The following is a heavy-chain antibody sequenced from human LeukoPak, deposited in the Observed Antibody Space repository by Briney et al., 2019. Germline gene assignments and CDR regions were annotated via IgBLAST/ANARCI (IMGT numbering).Heavy chain of an antibody. V-gene: IGHV1-69*05. Sequence: SVKVSCKASGGTFSSYAISWVRQAPGQGLEWMGGIIPIFGTPNYAQKFQGRVTMTRNTSISTAYMELSSLRSEDTAVYYCARRSIRSSGWDDWGQGTLVTVSS. CDR2: IIPIFGTP. CDR3: ARRSIRSSGWDD. J-gene: IGHJ4*02. D-gene: IGHD6-19*01. CDR1: GGTFSSYA.